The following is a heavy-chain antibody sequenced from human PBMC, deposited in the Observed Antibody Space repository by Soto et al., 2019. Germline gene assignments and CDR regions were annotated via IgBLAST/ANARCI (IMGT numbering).Heavy chain of an antibody. CDR2: MFYGVST. CDR3: ARLPSRHLVDY. J-gene: IGHJ4*02. Sequence: SETLSLTXTVSGSSINSSGYYWGWIRQPPGKGLEWIGSMFYGVSTYYNPSLKSRVTVSVDTSKNQFSLNLRSVTAADAAVYYCARLPSRHLVDYWGQGTLVTVSS. V-gene: IGHV4-39*01. CDR1: GSSINSSGYY. D-gene: IGHD3-3*02.